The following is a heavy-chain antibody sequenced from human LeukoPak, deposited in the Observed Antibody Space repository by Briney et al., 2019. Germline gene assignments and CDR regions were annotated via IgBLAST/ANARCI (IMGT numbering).Heavy chain of an antibody. V-gene: IGHV4-59*01. CDR3: ARGLRYCSGGSCRSTDPDY. CDR1: GGSISTYY. J-gene: IGHJ4*02. D-gene: IGHD2-15*01. Sequence: SETLSLTCTVSGGSISTYYWSWIRQPPGRGLEWIGYIYYSGSTNYNPSLKSRVTISVDTSKNQFSLKLRSVTAADTAVYYCARGLRYCSGGSCRSTDPDYWGQGTLVTVSS. CDR2: IYYSGST.